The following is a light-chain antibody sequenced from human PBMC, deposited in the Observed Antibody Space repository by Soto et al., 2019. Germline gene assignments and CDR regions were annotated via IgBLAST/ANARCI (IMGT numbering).Light chain of an antibody. Sequence: EIVMTQSPATLSVSPGESATLSCRASQSVNTNLAWYQQKPGRAPRLLIHGASTRATGIPARFGGSGSGTEFTLNISSLQSEDCAVYYCQQYNNWPPHTFGQGTKLEIK. CDR1: QSVNTN. V-gene: IGKV3-15*01. CDR3: QQYNNWPPHT. CDR2: GAS. J-gene: IGKJ2*01.